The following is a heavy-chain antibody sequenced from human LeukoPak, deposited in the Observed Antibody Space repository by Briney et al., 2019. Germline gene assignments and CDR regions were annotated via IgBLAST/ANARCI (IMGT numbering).Heavy chain of an antibody. Sequence: GGSLRLSCAASGFTFDDYAMHWVRQAPGKGLEWVSGTSWNSGSIGYADSVKGRFTISRDNAKNSLYLQMNSLRAEDTALYYCAKDRISVVGFLDYWGQGTLVTVSS. CDR2: TSWNSGSI. D-gene: IGHD6-19*01. V-gene: IGHV3-9*01. J-gene: IGHJ4*02. CDR3: AKDRISVVGFLDY. CDR1: GFTFDDYA.